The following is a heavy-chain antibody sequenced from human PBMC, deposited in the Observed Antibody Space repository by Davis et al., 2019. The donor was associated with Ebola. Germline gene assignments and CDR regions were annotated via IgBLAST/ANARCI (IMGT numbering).Heavy chain of an antibody. J-gene: IGHJ2*01. CDR3: ARVGFCSGGSCYFWYFDL. CDR1: GYTFTSYY. Sequence: ASVKVSCKASGYTFTSYYMHWVRQAPGQGLEWMGIINPSGGSTSYAQKFQGRVTMTRDTSKNQFSLKLSSVTAADTAVYYCARVGFCSGGSCYFWYFDLWGRGTLVTVSS. CDR2: INPSGGST. V-gene: IGHV1-46*01. D-gene: IGHD2-15*01.